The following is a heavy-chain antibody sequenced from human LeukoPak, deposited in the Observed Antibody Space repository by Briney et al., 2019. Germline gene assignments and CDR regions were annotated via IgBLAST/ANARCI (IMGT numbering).Heavy chain of an antibody. Sequence: ASVKVSCKASGYTFTNYGIGWVRQAPGQGLEWMGWISTYNGKTYYAQKLQGRVTMTTDTSTSTAYMELSRLRSDDTAVYYCAREEAAGATEYWGQGTLVTVSS. CDR2: ISTYNGKT. J-gene: IGHJ4*02. D-gene: IGHD1-26*01. CDR3: AREEAAGATEY. CDR1: GYTFTNYG. V-gene: IGHV1-18*01.